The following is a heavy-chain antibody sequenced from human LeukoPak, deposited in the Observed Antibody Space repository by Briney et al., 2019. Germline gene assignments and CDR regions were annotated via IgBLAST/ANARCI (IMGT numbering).Heavy chain of an antibody. CDR3: ARGSKIYCSSTSCSDGMDV. CDR2: MNPNSGNT. V-gene: IGHV1-8*01. Sequence: ASVKVSCKASGYTFTSYDINWVRQATGQGLEWMGWMNPNSGNTGYAQKFQGRVTMTRNTSISTAYMELSSLRSEDTAVYYCARGSKIYCSSTSCSDGMDVWGQGTTVTVFS. D-gene: IGHD2-2*01. J-gene: IGHJ6*02. CDR1: GYTFTSYD.